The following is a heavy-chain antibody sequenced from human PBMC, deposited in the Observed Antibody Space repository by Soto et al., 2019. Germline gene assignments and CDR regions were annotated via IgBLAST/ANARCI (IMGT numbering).Heavy chain of an antibody. Sequence: LKISCKGSGDSFTSYWIGWVRQMPGKGLEWMGIIYPRDSDTRYRPSFQGQVTTSADKSISTAYLQWSSLKASDSAVYYCASRKITSDAFDIWGQGTMVTVSS. CDR2: IYPRDSDT. CDR1: GDSFTSYW. CDR3: ASRKITSDAFDI. J-gene: IGHJ3*02. V-gene: IGHV5-51*01.